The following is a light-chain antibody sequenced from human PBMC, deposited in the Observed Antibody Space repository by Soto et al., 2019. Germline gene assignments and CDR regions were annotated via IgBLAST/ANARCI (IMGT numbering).Light chain of an antibody. V-gene: IGLV1-47*02. CDR2: LGD. CDR3: AAWDDNLNSYV. Sequence: QSVLTQPPSASATPGQTVTIPCSGSTSNIGTFYVYWYQHLPGTAPKLLIYLGDQRASGVSDRFSGSKSGTSASLAINGLRSDDEADYYRAAWDDNLNSYVFGSGTKVTVL. CDR1: TSNIGTFY. J-gene: IGLJ1*01.